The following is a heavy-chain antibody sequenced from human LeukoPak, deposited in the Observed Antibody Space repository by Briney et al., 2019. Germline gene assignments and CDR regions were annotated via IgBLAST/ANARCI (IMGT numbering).Heavy chain of an antibody. CDR2: IYYSGST. CDR3: ASEPYGSGSFLGAFDI. Sequence: PSETLSLTCAVSDDSIRSGAYYWGWIRQPPGKGLEWIGSIYYSGSTYCNPSLKSRVTISIDTSKNQFSLKLSSVTAADTAVYYCASEPYGSGSFLGAFDIWGQGTMVTVSS. D-gene: IGHD3-10*01. V-gene: IGHV4-39*01. CDR1: DDSIRSGAYY. J-gene: IGHJ3*02.